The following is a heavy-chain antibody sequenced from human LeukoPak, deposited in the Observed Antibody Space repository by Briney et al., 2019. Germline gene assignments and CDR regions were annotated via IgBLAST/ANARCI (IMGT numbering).Heavy chain of an antibody. D-gene: IGHD3-10*01. Sequence: WGSLRLSCSASGFTFSRYAMHWVRQAPGKGLEYVSAISSNGGSTYYADSVKGRFTISRDNSRNTLHLQMSSLRVEDTAVYYCVKDSSSGSYFDYWGQATRDTVSS. CDR1: GFTFSRYA. CDR3: VKDSSSGSYFDY. CDR2: ISSNGGST. J-gene: IGHJ4*02. V-gene: IGHV3-64D*06.